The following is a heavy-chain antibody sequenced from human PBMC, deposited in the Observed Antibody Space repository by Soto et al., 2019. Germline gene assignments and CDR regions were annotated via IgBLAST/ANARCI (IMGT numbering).Heavy chain of an antibody. CDR3: TRARDFGSYYGGDAFDI. CDR1: GGTFSSYA. J-gene: IGHJ3*02. V-gene: IGHV1-69*01. D-gene: IGHD1-26*01. Sequence: QVQLVQSGAEVKKPGSSVKVSCKASGGTFSSYAISWVRQAPGQGLEWMGGIIPIFGTANYAKKFQGRVTITADESTSTAYMELSSLRSEDTAVYYCTRARDFGSYYGGDAFDIWGQGTMVTVSS. CDR2: IIPIFGTA.